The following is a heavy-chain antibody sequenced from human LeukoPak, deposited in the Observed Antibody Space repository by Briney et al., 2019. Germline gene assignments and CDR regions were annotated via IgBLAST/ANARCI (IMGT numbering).Heavy chain of an antibody. J-gene: IGHJ3*02. CDR3: ASPYSSGNDAFDI. CDR2: ISSSSSTI. V-gene: IGHV3-48*01. D-gene: IGHD6-19*01. CDR1: GFPFRSYS. Sequence: GDLRLSCGASGFPFRSYSLKWVRQAPGKGPEWVSYISSSSSTIYYADSVKGRFTISRDNAKNSLYLQMNSLRAEDTAVYYCASPYSSGNDAFDIWGQGTMVTVSS.